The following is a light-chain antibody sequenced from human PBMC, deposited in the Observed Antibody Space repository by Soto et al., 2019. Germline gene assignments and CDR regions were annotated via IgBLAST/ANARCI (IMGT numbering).Light chain of an antibody. CDR2: RTS. V-gene: IGKV3-15*01. J-gene: IGKJ4*01. Sequence: EIVMTQSPATLSVSPGERATLSCRASQSISSNLAWYQQKPGQAPRLLMFRTSSRATGFPARFSGSGSGTEFTLTITSLQSEDFAVYYCQQYNIWPPLTFGGGTKVDIK. CDR1: QSISSN. CDR3: QQYNIWPPLT.